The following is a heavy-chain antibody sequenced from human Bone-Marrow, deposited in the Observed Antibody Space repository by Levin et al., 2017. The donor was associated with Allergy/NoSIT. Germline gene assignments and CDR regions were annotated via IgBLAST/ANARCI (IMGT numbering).Heavy chain of an antibody. Sequence: GGSLRLSCAASGFTFSSYNINWVRQAPGKGLEWVSYISSSGSTIYYADSVKGRFTISRDNAKNSLYLQMNSLRDEDTAVYYCARDPDPKSSGWYYFDYWGQGTLVTVSS. J-gene: IGHJ4*02. CDR1: GFTFSSYN. V-gene: IGHV3-48*02. CDR2: ISSSGSTI. D-gene: IGHD6-19*01. CDR3: ARDPDPKSSGWYYFDY.